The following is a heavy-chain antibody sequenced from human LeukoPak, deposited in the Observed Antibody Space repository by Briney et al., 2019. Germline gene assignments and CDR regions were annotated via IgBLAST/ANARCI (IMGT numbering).Heavy chain of an antibody. J-gene: IGHJ6*02. D-gene: IGHD6-19*01. CDR1: GYTFTSYY. V-gene: IGHV1-46*01. Sequence: GASVKVSCKASGYTFTSYYMHWIRQAPGQGLEWMGIINPSGGGTSYAQKFQGRVTMTGDTSTSTVYMELSSLTSDDTAVYYCARDGEPAVPGGAYFYGMDVWGQGTTVTASS. CDR2: INPSGGGT. CDR3: ARDGEPAVPGGAYFYGMDV.